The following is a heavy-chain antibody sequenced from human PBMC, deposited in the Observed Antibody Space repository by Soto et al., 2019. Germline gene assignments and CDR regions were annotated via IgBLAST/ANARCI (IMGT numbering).Heavy chain of an antibody. CDR2: ISAYNGNT. D-gene: IGHD5-12*01. Sequence: ASVKVSCKASGYTFTSYGISWVRQAPGQGLEWMGWISAYNGNTNYAQKLQGRVTMTTDTSTSTAYMELRSLRSDDTAVYYCARTLREYSGYDIAHYYYYMDVWGKGTTVTVSS. CDR1: GYTFTSYG. V-gene: IGHV1-18*01. J-gene: IGHJ6*03. CDR3: ARTLREYSGYDIAHYYYYMDV.